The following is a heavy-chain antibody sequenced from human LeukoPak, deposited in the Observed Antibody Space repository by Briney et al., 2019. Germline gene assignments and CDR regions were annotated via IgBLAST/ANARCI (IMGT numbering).Heavy chain of an antibody. D-gene: IGHD6-13*01. Sequence: PGESLKISCKGSGYSFTSYWIGWVRQMPGKGLEWMGIIYPGDSDTRYSPSFQGQVTISADKSISTAYLQWSSLKASDTAMYYCARHGQQLPDYYYYMDVWGKGTAVTVSS. V-gene: IGHV5-51*01. CDR3: ARHGQQLPDYYYYMDV. CDR2: IYPGDSDT. J-gene: IGHJ6*03. CDR1: GYSFTSYW.